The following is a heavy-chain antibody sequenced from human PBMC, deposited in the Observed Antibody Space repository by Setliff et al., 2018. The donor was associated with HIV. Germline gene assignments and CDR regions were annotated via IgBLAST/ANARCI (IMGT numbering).Heavy chain of an antibody. V-gene: IGHV3-9*01. CDR1: GFSFDDYA. J-gene: IGHJ6*02. CDR3: ARSVIGYYYYGMDV. D-gene: IGHD3-22*01. Sequence: HPGGSLRLSCAASGFSFDDYAMHWVRQAPGKGLEWVSSISWKSGSIGYADSVKGRFTISRDNAKNSLYLQMNSLRTEDTAVYYCARSVIGYYYYGMDVWGQGTLVTVSS. CDR2: ISWKSGSI.